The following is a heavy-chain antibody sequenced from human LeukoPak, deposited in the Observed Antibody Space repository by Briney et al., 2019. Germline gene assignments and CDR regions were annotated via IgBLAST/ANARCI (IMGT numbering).Heavy chain of an antibody. V-gene: IGHV3-64*01. CDR2: ISSNGGST. CDR1: GFTFSSYA. CDR3: ARGPDFWSGYYPYYFDY. D-gene: IGHD3-3*01. J-gene: IGHJ4*02. Sequence: GGSLRLSCAASGFTFSSYAMHWVRQAPGKGLEYVSAISSNGGSTYYANSVQGRFTISRDNSKNTLYLQMGSLRAEDMAVYYCARGPDFWSGYYPYYFDYWGQGTLVTVSS.